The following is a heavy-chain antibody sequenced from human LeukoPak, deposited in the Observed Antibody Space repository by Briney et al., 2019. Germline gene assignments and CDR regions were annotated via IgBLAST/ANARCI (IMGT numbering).Heavy chain of an antibody. CDR1: GFTVSSNY. J-gene: IGHJ4*02. D-gene: IGHD1-1*01. CDR2: IYSGGST. CDR3: ARYNNGDYFDY. Sequence: GGSLRLSCAASGFTVSSNYMSWVRQAPGKGLEWVSVIYSGGSTYYADSVKGRFTIPRDNPKNTLYLQMNSLRAEDTAVYYCARYNNGDYFDYWGQGTLVTVSS. V-gene: IGHV3-66*01.